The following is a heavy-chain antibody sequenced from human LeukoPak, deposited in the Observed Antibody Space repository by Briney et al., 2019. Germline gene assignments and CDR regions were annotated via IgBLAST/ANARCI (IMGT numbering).Heavy chain of an antibody. D-gene: IGHD2-2*01. J-gene: IGHJ4*02. CDR3: ARDWKWWSVVKDIVVVPAATTLDY. CDR1: GFTFSSYS. V-gene: IGHV3-48*01. CDR2: ISSSSSTI. Sequence: PGGSLRLSCAASGFTFSSYSMNWVRQAPGKGLEWVSYISSSSSTIYYADSVKGRFTISRDNAKNSLYLQMNSLRAEDTAVYYCARDWKWWSVVKDIVVVPAATTLDYWGQGTLVTVSS.